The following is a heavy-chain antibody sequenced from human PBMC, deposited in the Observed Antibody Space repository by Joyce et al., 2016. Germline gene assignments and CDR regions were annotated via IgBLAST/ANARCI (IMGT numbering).Heavy chain of an antibody. CDR2: IKRDGTTT. J-gene: IGHJ4*02. V-gene: IGHV3-74*03. CDR1: GFAFGNYW. CDR3: ARGPYCAAYCQTHGPFYFDR. Sequence: EARLVQSGGGFFQPGESLRLSCEASGFAFGNYWRYWVRQVPGKEAEWVSRIKRDGTTTEYADSVEGRFTISRDNDKNTLYLDMNSLRVDDTAVFFCARGPYCAAYCQTHGPFYFDRWGQGTQVTVST. D-gene: IGHD2-21*01.